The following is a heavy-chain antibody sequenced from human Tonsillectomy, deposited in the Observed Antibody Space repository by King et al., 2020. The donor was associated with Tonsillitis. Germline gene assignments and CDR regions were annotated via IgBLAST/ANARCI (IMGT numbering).Heavy chain of an antibody. J-gene: IGHJ3*02. V-gene: IGHV5-51*01. Sequence: DVQLVESGAEVKKPGESLKISCEASGYTFTNYWIAWVRQMPGKGLECMGIIFPADSDTRYSPSFQGQVTISADQSISTAYLQWSSLKASDTAIYYCLRGDSGVADSNTYYGPGLAFDIWGQGTMVTVSS. CDR2: IFPADSDT. D-gene: IGHD2/OR15-2a*01. CDR1: GYTFTNYW. CDR3: LRGDSGVADSNTYYGPGLAFDI.